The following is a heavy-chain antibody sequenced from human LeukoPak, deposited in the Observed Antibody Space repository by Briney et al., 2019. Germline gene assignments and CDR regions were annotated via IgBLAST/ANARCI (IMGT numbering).Heavy chain of an antibody. V-gene: IGHV4-4*07. CDR2: IYTSGST. CDR1: GGSISSYY. Sequence: SETLSLTCTVSGGSISSYYWSWIRQPAGKGLEWIGRIYTSGSTNYNPSLKSRVTISVDTSKNQFSLKLSSVTAADTAVYYCARGPYCSSTSCYDNNWFDPWGQGTLVTVSS. D-gene: IGHD2-2*01. J-gene: IGHJ5*02. CDR3: ARGPYCSSTSCYDNNWFDP.